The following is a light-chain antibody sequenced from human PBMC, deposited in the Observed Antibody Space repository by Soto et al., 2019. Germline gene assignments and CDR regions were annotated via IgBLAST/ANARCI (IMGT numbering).Light chain of an antibody. CDR3: CSYAGSYTLV. CDR1: SSDVGGYNY. V-gene: IGLV2-11*01. Sequence: QSVLTQPRSVSGSPGQSVTISCTGTSSDVGGYNYVSWYQQHSGKAPKLMIYDVGKRPSGVPDRFSGSKSGNTASLTISGLQAEDEDDYYCCSYAGSYTLVFGGGTKLTVL. J-gene: IGLJ2*01. CDR2: DVG.